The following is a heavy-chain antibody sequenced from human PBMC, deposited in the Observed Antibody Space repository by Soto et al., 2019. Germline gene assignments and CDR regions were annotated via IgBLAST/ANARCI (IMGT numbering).Heavy chain of an antibody. J-gene: IGHJ2*01. D-gene: IGHD4-17*01. CDR2: IYYSGST. Sequence: QVQLQESGPGLVKPSETLSLTCTVSGGSISSYYWSWIRQPPGKGLEWIGYIYYSGSTNYNPSLKSRVTISVDTSKNQFSLKLSSVTAADTAVYYCARADGDYGWYFDLWGRGTLVTVSS. CDR1: GGSISSYY. V-gene: IGHV4-59*01. CDR3: ARADGDYGWYFDL.